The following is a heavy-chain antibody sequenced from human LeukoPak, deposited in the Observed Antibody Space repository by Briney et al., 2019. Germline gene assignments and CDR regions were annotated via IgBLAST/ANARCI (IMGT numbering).Heavy chain of an antibody. J-gene: IGHJ4*02. V-gene: IGHV4-59*01. D-gene: IGHD6-13*01. CDR3: ARDGDSSSLDY. CDR2: IYYSGST. Sequence: SESLSLTCTVSGGSISSYYWSWIRQPPGKGLEWIGYIYYSGSTNYNPSLKSLVTISVDTSKNQSSLKLSSVTAADTAVYYCARDGDSSSLDYWGQGTLVTVSS. CDR1: GGSISSYY.